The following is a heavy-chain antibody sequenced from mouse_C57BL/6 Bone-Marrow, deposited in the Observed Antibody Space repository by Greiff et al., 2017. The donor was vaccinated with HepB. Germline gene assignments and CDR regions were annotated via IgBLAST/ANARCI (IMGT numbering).Heavy chain of an antibody. CDR1: GYSITSGYY. Sequence: EVQLQQSGPGLVKPSQSLSLTCSVTGYSITSGYYWNWIRQFPGNKLEWMGYISYDGSNNYNPSLKNRISITRDTSKNQFFLKLNSVTTEDTATYYCARGGYSNYVAYWGQGTLVTVSA. V-gene: IGHV3-6*01. D-gene: IGHD2-5*01. CDR2: ISYDGSN. CDR3: ARGGYSNYVAY. J-gene: IGHJ3*01.